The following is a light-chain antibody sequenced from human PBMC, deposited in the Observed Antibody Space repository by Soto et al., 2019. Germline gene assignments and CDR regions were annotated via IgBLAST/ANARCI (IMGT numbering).Light chain of an antibody. Sequence: DIQMTQSPSSLSASVGDRVTITCRASQSITTYLNWYQQKPGRAPNLLIYAASSLQSGVPSRFSGSVSGTDFTLTIISLQPEDFATYYCQQSYNNPLTFGGGTKVEIK. J-gene: IGKJ4*01. CDR3: QQSYNNPLT. CDR2: AAS. V-gene: IGKV1-39*01. CDR1: QSITTY.